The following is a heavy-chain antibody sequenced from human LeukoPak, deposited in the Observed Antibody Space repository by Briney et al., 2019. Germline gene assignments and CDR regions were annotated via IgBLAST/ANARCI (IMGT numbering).Heavy chain of an antibody. D-gene: IGHD1-26*01. Sequence: GGSLRLSCAASGFTFNRYWMSWVRQAPGKELQWVANIKQDGSAKYYVDSVKGRFTISRDNAKNSLYLQMNSLRAEDTALYYCAKGTDVVGISDYFDYWGQGTLVTVSS. J-gene: IGHJ4*02. V-gene: IGHV3-7*03. CDR2: IKQDGSAK. CDR1: GFTFNRYW. CDR3: AKGTDVVGISDYFDY.